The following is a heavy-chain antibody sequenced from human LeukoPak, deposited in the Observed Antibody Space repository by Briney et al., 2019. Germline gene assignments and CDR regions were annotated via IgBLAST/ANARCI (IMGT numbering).Heavy chain of an antibody. J-gene: IGHJ6*03. D-gene: IGHD6-13*01. CDR3: ARGAYSSSWYGHYYYMDV. V-gene: IGHV1-18*01. Sequence: ASVKVFCKASGYTFTSYGISWVRQAPGQGLEWMGWISAYNGNTNYAQKLQGRVTMTTDTSTSTAYMELRSLRSDDTAVYYCARGAYSSSWYGHYYYMDVWGKGTTVTISS. CDR1: GYTFTSYG. CDR2: ISAYNGNT.